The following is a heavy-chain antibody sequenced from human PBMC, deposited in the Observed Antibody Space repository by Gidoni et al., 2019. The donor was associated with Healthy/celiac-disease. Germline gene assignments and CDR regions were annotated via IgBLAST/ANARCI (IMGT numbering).Heavy chain of an antibody. D-gene: IGHD2-15*01. CDR2: ISGSGGST. V-gene: IGHV3-23*01. CDR1: GFTFSSYA. Sequence: EVQLLESGGGLVQPGGSLRLSCAASGFTFSSYAMSWVRQAPGKGLEWVSAISGSGGSTYYADSVKGRFTISRDNSKNTLYLQMNSLRAEDTAVYYCASSARSIVVVVAATRFDYWGQGTLVTVSS. J-gene: IGHJ4*02. CDR3: ASSARSIVVVVAATRFDY.